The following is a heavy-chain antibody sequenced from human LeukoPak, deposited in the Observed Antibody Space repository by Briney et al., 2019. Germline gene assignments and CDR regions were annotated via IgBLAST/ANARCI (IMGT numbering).Heavy chain of an antibody. D-gene: IGHD2/OR15-2a*01. CDR2: IFHSGTT. CDR1: GGSISSSNW. J-gene: IGHJ6*03. CDR3: ARLTPTTLSLYYYYMDV. V-gene: IGHV4-4*02. Sequence: SETLSLTCAVSGGSISSSNWWSWVRQPPGKGLEWIGRIFHSGTTDYKTSLKGRVTISVDKSKNQFSLTLTSVTAADTAVYYCARLTPTTLSLYYYYMDVWGKGTTVTISS.